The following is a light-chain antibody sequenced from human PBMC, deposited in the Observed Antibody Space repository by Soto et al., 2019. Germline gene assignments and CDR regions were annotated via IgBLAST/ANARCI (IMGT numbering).Light chain of an antibody. CDR2: GAS. Sequence: EIVLTQSPGTLSLSPGERATLSCRASQSVSSSYLAWYQQKPGQAPRLLIYGASSRATGIPDRFSGSGSGTDFTLTISRLEPEDLGVYYCHQYGSSPRTFGQGTKVDIK. V-gene: IGKV3-20*01. CDR3: HQYGSSPRT. J-gene: IGKJ1*01. CDR1: QSVSSSY.